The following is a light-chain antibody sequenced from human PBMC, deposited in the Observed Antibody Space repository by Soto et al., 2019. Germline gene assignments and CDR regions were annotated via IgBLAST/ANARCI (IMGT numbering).Light chain of an antibody. CDR2: AAS. Sequence: DIQLTQSPASISASVGDXVTITCRASQGLSSWLAWYQQRPGKAPKLLIYAASNLQSGVPSRFSGSGSGTEFTLTIGSLQPEDFATYYCQQAYSFPVTFGQGTRLEIK. J-gene: IGKJ5*01. V-gene: IGKV1D-12*01. CDR3: QQAYSFPVT. CDR1: QGLSSW.